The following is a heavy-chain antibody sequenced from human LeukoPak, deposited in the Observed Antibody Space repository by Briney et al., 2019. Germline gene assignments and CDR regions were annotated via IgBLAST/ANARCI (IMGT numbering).Heavy chain of an antibody. J-gene: IGHJ4*02. D-gene: IGHD3-22*01. CDR2: INWNSIRV. Sequence: GESLKISCTASGFIFNNYGMSWVRQAPGKGLEWVSGINWNSIRVGYADSVKGRFTISRDNAKNSLYLQMNSLRAEDTAFYYCARLRNYDSSGYYLEIDSWGQGTLVTVSS. CDR1: GFIFNNYG. CDR3: ARLRNYDSSGYYLEIDS. V-gene: IGHV3-20*04.